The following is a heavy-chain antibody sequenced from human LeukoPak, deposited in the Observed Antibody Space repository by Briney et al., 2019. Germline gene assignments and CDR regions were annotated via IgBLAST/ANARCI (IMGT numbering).Heavy chain of an antibody. V-gene: IGHV4-59*01. Sequence: KPSETLSLTCTVSGGSINGYYWSWIRQPPGKGLEWIGNVHYSLSSNYSPSLESRVTISMDTSQRQFSLKLTSVTAADTAVYYCACYKIVERNFDFWGQGMLVTVSS. CDR2: VHYSLSS. D-gene: IGHD5-24*01. J-gene: IGHJ4*02. CDR3: ACYKIVERNFDF. CDR1: GGSINGYY.